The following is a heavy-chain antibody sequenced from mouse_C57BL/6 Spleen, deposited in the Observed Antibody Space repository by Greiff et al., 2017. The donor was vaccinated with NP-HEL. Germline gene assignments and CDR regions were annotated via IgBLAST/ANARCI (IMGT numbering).Heavy chain of an antibody. Sequence: QVQLQQPGAELVRPGSSVKLSCKASGYTFTSYWMAWVQQRPGPGLAWIGNIYPSDSEPHYNQKFQDKAPLTVDKSSGTAYMQLSSLTSEDSAVYYCARLLTAGYWYFDVWGTGTTVTVSS. J-gene: IGHJ1*03. CDR2: IYPSDSEP. CDR3: ARLLTAGYWYFDV. D-gene: IGHD1-1*01. V-gene: IGHV1-61*01. CDR1: GYTFTSYW.